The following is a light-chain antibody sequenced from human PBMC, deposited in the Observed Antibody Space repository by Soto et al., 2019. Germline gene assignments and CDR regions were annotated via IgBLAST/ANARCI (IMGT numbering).Light chain of an antibody. CDR3: QHYNNWPRT. CDR1: QSVSSN. V-gene: IGKV3-15*01. Sequence: EIVMTQSPATLSVSPGERATLSCRASQSVSSNLAWYQQKPGQAPRLLIYGASTRATGIPARFSGSRSGTEFTLNISRLQSEDFAVYYCQHYNNWPRTFGQGTKVEIK. J-gene: IGKJ1*01. CDR2: GAS.